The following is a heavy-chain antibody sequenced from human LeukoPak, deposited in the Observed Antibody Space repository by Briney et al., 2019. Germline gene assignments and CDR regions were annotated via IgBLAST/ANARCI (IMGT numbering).Heavy chain of an antibody. D-gene: IGHD2-21*02. J-gene: IGHJ4*02. CDR2: ISSSSSYI. Sequence: GGSLRLSCAASGFTFSSYSMNWVRQAPGKGLEWVSSISSSSSYIYYADSVKGRFTISRDNAKNSLYLQMNSLRAEDTAVYYCARDRQAYCGGDCYNSGYWGQGTLVTVSS. CDR1: GFTFSSYS. CDR3: ARDRQAYCGGDCYNSGY. V-gene: IGHV3-21*01.